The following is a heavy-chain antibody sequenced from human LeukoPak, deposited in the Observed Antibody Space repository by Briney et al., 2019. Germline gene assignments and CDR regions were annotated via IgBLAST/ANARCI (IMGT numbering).Heavy chain of an antibody. CDR3: ARACSYYDSSGYYYVYAFDI. CDR1: GGSVSSSSYY. V-gene: IGHV4-39*07. Sequence: PSETLSLTCTVSGGSVSSSSYYWGWIRQPPGKGLEWIGSIYYSGSTYYNPSLKSRVTISVDTSKNQFSLKLSSVTAADTAVYYCARACSYYDSSGYYYVYAFDIWGQGTMVTVSS. D-gene: IGHD3-22*01. J-gene: IGHJ3*02. CDR2: IYYSGST.